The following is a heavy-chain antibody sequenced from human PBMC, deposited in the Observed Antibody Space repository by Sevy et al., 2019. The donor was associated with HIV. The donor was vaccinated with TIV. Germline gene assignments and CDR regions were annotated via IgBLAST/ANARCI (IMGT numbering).Heavy chain of an antibody. V-gene: IGHV4-59*01. CDR3: ARADSNNPRVMNK. Sequence: SETLSLTCTVSGGSISSDFWSWIRQPPGKALEWIGNIDFTGTTHYHPSLKSRVTMSLDTSKSQFSLKLSSVTAADTAVYYCARADSNNPRVMNKWGQGTLVTVSS. CDR2: IDFTGTT. J-gene: IGHJ4*02. D-gene: IGHD2-21*01. CDR1: GGSISSDF.